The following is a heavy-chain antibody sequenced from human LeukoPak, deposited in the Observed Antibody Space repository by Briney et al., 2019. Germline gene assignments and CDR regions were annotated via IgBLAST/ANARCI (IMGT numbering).Heavy chain of an antibody. J-gene: IGHJ4*02. V-gene: IGHV1-18*04. CDR2: ISAYNGNT. CDR3: ARERIGAVAGGSRYFDY. Sequence: ASVKVSCKASGYTFTSYGISWVRQAPGQGLEWMGWISAYNGNTNYAQKLRGRVTMTTDTSTSTAYMELRSLRSDDTAVYYCARERIGAVAGGSRYFDYWGQGTLVTVSS. CDR1: GYTFTSYG. D-gene: IGHD6-19*01.